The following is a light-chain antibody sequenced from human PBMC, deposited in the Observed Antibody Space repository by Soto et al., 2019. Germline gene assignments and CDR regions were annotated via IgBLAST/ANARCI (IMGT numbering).Light chain of an antibody. CDR2: GAS. CDR3: QQYDNWLPT. Sequence: EKVMTHSPATLSVSPCERATLSFRAAQSIKSNLAWYQQKPGQAPRLLIYGASTRATGVPARVSGSGSGTEFTLTISSLQSEDFAVYYCQQYDNWLPTFGQGTRLENK. J-gene: IGKJ5*01. V-gene: IGKV3-15*01. CDR1: QSIKSN.